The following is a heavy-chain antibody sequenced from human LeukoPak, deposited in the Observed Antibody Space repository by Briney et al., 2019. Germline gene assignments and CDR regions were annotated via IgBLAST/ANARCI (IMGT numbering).Heavy chain of an antibody. CDR1: GFTSSSYW. D-gene: IGHD3-22*01. V-gene: IGHV3-7*01. Sequence: GGSLRLSCAASGFTSSSYWMSWVRQAPGKGLEWVANIKQDGSEKYYVDSVKGRFTISRDNAKNSLYLQMNSLRAEDTAVYYCARDAYQYYYDSSGYYFMYYFDYWGQGTLVTVSS. J-gene: IGHJ4*02. CDR2: IKQDGSEK. CDR3: ARDAYQYYYDSSGYYFMYYFDY.